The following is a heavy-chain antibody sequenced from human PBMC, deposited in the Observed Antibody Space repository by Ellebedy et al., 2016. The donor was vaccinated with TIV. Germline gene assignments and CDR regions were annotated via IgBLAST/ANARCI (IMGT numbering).Heavy chain of an antibody. CDR2: ISSTGTYI. CDR3: ARVGAFYYYYGMDV. V-gene: IGHV3-21*01. J-gene: IGHJ6*02. CDR1: GFTFISHS. Sequence: GGSLRLSCAASGFTFISHSMNWVRQAPGKGLEWVSSISSTGTYIYYADSVKGRFTISRDNAKNSLYLQMNSLRAEDTAVYYCARVGAFYYYYGMDVWGQGTPVTVSS.